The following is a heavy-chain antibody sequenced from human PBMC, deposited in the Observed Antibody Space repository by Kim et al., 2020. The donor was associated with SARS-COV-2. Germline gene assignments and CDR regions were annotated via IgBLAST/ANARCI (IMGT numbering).Heavy chain of an antibody. V-gene: IGHV4-34*01. D-gene: IGHD3-10*01. J-gene: IGHJ4*02. CDR2: INHSGST. CDR3: ARKNYGSGIFA. Sequence: SETLSLTCAVYGGSFSGYYWSWIRQPPGKGLEWIGEINHSGSTNYNPSLKSRVTISVDTSKNQFSLKLSSVTAADTAVYYCARKNYGSGIFAWGQGTLVTVSS. CDR1: GGSFSGYY.